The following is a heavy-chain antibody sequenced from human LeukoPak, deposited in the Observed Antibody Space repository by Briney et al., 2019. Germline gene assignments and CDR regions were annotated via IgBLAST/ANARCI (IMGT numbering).Heavy chain of an antibody. Sequence: GSLRLSCAASGFTFSSYSMNWVRQAPGKGLEWVSSISSSSSYIYYADSVKGRFTISRDNAKNSLYLQMNSLRAEDTAVYYCARKWVVRGVVPTDYYGMDVWGQGTTVTVSS. CDR2: ISSSSSYI. D-gene: IGHD3-10*01. CDR3: ARKWVVRGVVPTDYYGMDV. V-gene: IGHV3-21*01. CDR1: GFTFSSYS. J-gene: IGHJ6*02.